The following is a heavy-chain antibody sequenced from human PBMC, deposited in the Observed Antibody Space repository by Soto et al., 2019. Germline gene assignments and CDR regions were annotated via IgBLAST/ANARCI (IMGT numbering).Heavy chain of an antibody. CDR2: IYYSGST. Sequence: QLQLQESGPGLVKPSETLSLTCTVSGGSISSSSYYWGWIRQPPGKGLEWIGGIYYSGSTYYNPSLKSRVTISVDTSKNQFSLKLSSVTAADTAVYYCARQPPGYCSSTSCYAWFDPWGQGTLVTVSS. V-gene: IGHV4-39*01. CDR3: ARQPPGYCSSTSCYAWFDP. CDR1: GGSISSSSYY. D-gene: IGHD2-2*01. J-gene: IGHJ5*02.